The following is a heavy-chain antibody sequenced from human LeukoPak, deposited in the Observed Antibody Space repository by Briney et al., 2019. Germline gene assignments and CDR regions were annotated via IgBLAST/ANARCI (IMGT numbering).Heavy chain of an antibody. CDR3: ARFDIVVVPAASADP. Sequence: SETLSLTCTVSGGSVSSGSYYWSWIRQPPGKGLARIGYIYYSGSTNYNPSLKSRVTISVDTSKNQFSLKLSSVTAADTAVYYCARFDIVVVPAASADPWGQGTLVTVSS. CDR1: GGSVSSGSYY. CDR2: IYYSGST. V-gene: IGHV4-61*01. J-gene: IGHJ5*02. D-gene: IGHD2-2*01.